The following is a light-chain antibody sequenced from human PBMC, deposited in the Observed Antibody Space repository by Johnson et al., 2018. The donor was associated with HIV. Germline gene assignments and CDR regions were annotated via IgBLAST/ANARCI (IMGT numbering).Light chain of an antibody. CDR2: ENN. CDR1: NSNIGNNY. V-gene: IGLV1-51*02. CDR3: GAWDSGLTAHFV. J-gene: IGLJ1*01. Sequence: QSILTQPPSVSAAPGQKVTISCSGSNSNIGNNYVSWYQQVPGTAPKLLIYENNKRPSGIPDRFSGSKSGTSATLGITGLQTGDEADYYCGAWDSGLTAHFVFGSGTTITFL.